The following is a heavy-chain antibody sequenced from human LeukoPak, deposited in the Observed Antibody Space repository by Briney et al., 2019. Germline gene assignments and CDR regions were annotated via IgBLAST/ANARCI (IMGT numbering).Heavy chain of an antibody. CDR3: ARVRRHYYDSSGYYHSPYFDY. V-gene: IGHV1-18*01. D-gene: IGHD3-22*01. CDR2: ISAYNGNT. Sequence: ASVKVSCKASGYTFTSYGISWVRQAPGQGLEWMGWISAYNGNTNYAQKLQGRVTMTTDTSTSTAYMELRSLRSDDTAVYYCARVRRHYYDSSGYYHSPYFDYWGQGTLVTVSS. J-gene: IGHJ4*02. CDR1: GYTFTSYG.